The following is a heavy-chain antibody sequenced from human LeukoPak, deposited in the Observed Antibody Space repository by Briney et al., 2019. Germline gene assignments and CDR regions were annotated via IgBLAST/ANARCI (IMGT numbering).Heavy chain of an antibody. CDR2: IYYSGST. CDR1: GGSISSYY. Sequence: SETLSLTCTVSGGSISSYYWSWIRQPPGKGLEWIGYIYYSGSTNYNPSLKSRVTISVDTSKTQFSLKLSSVTAADTAVYYCARLGGYSYGYPFDYWGQGTLVTVSS. V-gene: IGHV4-59*01. D-gene: IGHD5-18*01. CDR3: ARLGGYSYGYPFDY. J-gene: IGHJ4*02.